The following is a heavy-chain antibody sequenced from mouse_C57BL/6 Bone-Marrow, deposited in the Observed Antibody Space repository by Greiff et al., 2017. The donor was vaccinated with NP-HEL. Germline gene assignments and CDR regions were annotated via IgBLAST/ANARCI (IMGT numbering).Heavy chain of an antibody. D-gene: IGHD1-1*01. J-gene: IGHJ2*01. Sequence: EVQLVESGGGLVKPGGSLKLSCAASGFTFSSYTMSWVRQTPEKRLEWVATISGGGGNTYYPDSVKGRFTISRDNAKNTLYLQMSSLRSEDTALYYCARSYYYGSSFDYWGQGTTLTVSS. V-gene: IGHV5-9*01. CDR2: ISGGGGNT. CDR3: ARSYYYGSSFDY. CDR1: GFTFSSYT.